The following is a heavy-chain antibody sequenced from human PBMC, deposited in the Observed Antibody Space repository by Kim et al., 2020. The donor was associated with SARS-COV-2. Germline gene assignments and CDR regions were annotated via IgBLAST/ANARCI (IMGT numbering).Heavy chain of an antibody. V-gene: IGHV3-7*01. Sequence: GGSLRLSCAASGFTFSSYWMSWVRQAPGKGLEWVANIKQDGSEKYYVDSVKGRFTISRDNAKNSLYLQMNSLRAEDTAVYYCAKGGNWNYRDHLDFDYWGQGILATVSS. J-gene: IGHJ4*02. CDR3: AKGGNWNYRDHLDFDY. D-gene: IGHD1-7*01. CDR2: IKQDGSEK. CDR1: GFTFSSYW.